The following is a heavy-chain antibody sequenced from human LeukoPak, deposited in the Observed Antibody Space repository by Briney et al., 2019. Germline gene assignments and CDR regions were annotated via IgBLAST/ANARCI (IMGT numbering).Heavy chain of an antibody. CDR2: IYYSGST. CDR1: GGSFSGYY. D-gene: IGHD5-18*01. Sequence: PSETLSLTCAVYGGSFSGYYWSWIRQPPGKGLEWIGYIYYSGSTYYNPSLKSRVTISVDTSKNQFSLKLSSVTAADTAVYYCARVGGYSYGLSDYWGQGTLVTVSS. J-gene: IGHJ4*02. CDR3: ARVGGYSYGLSDY. V-gene: IGHV4-34*01.